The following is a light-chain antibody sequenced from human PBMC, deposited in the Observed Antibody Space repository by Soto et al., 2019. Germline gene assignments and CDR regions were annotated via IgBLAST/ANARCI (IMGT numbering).Light chain of an antibody. CDR3: QQCGTSPLWT. CDR2: ETS. Sequence: EIVLTQSPGTLSLSPGERATLSCRASQSVNSNYLAWYQQKPGQAPRLLMYETSTRATGIPDRFSGSGSGTDFTLTISRLEPEEFAVYFCQQCGTSPLWTVGQGTKVDNK. V-gene: IGKV3-20*01. CDR1: QSVNSNY. J-gene: IGKJ1*01.